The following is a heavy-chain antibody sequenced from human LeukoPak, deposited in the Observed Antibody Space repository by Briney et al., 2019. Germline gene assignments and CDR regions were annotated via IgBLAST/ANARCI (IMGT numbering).Heavy chain of an antibody. CDR3: ARIEMATIL. Sequence: PSETLSLTCTVSGYSISSSYYWGWVRQPPGKGLEWIGTIYYSGSTYYNPSLRSRVTISVDTSKNHFSLKLSSVTAADTAVYYCARIEMATILWGQGTLVTVSS. J-gene: IGHJ4*02. CDR2: IYYSGST. D-gene: IGHD5-24*01. V-gene: IGHV4-39*02. CDR1: GYSISSSYY.